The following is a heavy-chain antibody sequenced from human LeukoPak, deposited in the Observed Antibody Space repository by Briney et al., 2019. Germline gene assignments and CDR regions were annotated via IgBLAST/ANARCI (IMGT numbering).Heavy chain of an antibody. CDR1: GFTFSSYA. D-gene: IGHD4-17*01. J-gene: IGHJ6*03. CDR2: IRGSTSNT. CDR3: AKRAVTTSGYYYYMDV. Sequence: GGSLRLSCAASGFTFSSYAMSWVRQAPGKGLEWVSGIRGSTSNTYYADSVKGRFTISRDTSKNTLYLQMDTLRAEDTAVYYCAKRAVTTSGYYYYMDVWGKGTTVTVSS. V-gene: IGHV3-23*01.